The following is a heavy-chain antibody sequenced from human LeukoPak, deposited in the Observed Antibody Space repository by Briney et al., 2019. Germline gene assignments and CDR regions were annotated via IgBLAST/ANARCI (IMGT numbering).Heavy chain of an antibody. V-gene: IGHV3-30*18. D-gene: IGHD3-10*01. CDR3: AKDRLAYYYGSGSYVDY. CDR1: GFTFSSYG. CDR2: ISCDGSNK. J-gene: IGHJ4*02. Sequence: PGGSLTLSCTASGFTFSSYGMLWVRQAPGKGLEWVAVISCDGSNKYYADSVKRRFTIPRDNHKNTIHLQMNSLRAEDKAVYYCAKDRLAYYYGSGSYVDYWGQGTLVTVSS.